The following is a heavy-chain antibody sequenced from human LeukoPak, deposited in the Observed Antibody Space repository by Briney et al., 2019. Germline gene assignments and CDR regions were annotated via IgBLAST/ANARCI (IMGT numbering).Heavy chain of an antibody. CDR3: ARELGEALHYFDY. CDR2: IYSGGST. CDR1: GFTVSSNY. J-gene: IGHJ4*02. V-gene: IGHV3-53*01. Sequence: GGSLRLSCAASGFTVSSNYMSWVRLAPGKGLEWVSVIYSGGSTYYADSVKGRFTISGDNSKNTLYLQMNSLRAEDTAVYYCARELGEALHYFDYWGRGSLVTVSS. D-gene: IGHD2-21*01.